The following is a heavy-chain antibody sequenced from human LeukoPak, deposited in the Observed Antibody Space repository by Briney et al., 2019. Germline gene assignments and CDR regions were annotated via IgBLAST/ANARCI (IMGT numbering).Heavy chain of an antibody. V-gene: IGHV3-11*01. CDR3: ARDELSFQATGQFDY. CDR2: ISSSGSTI. CDR1: GFTFSDYY. J-gene: IGHJ4*02. D-gene: IGHD5-12*01. Sequence: GGSLRLSCAASGFTFSDYYMSWIRQAPGKGLEWVSYISSSGSTIYYADSVKGRFTISRDNAKNSLYLQMNSLRAEDTAVYYCARDELSFQATGQFDYWGQGTLVTVSS.